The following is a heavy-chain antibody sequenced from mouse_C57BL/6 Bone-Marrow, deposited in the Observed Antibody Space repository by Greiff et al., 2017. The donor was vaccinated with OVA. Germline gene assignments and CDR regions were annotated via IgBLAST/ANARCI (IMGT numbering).Heavy chain of an antibody. J-gene: IGHJ4*01. CDR2: IDPANGNT. D-gene: IGHD3-2*02. V-gene: IGHV14-3*01. CDR3: SRRRQLRCYAMDY. Sequence: EVKLQESVAELVRPGASVKLSCTASGFNIKNTYMHWVKQRPEQGLEWIGRIDPANGNTKYAPKFQGKATITADTSSNTAYLQLSSLTSEDTAVYYCSRRRQLRCYAMDYWGQGTSVTVSA. CDR1: GFNIKNTY.